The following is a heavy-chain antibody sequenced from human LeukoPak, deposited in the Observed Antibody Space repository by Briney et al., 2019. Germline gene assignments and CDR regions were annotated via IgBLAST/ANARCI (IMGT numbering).Heavy chain of an antibody. CDR3: ARGPYCSGSRPGNWFDP. V-gene: IGHV3-11*01. CDR1: GFSISAYY. J-gene: IGHJ5*02. Sequence: GGSLRLSCAASGFSISAYYRNWIRLSPGKGLEWVSHITRKAAIEYGDSVRGRFTISRDNANNLVYLQMDSLRPEDTAVYYCARGPYCSGSRPGNWFDPWGHGTLVTVSS. CDR2: ITRKAAI. D-gene: IGHD3-10*01.